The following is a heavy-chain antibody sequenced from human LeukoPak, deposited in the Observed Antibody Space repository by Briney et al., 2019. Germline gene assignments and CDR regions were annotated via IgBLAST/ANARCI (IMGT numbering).Heavy chain of an antibody. Sequence: SETLSLTCTVSGGSVSSGGYHWSWIRQPPGKGLEWIGYIYNTGSTNYNPSLKSRVTISVDTSKNQFSLKLSSVTAADTAVYYCARDPPPDIVVVPAGKGDAFDIWGQGTMVTVSS. CDR1: GGSVSSGGYH. J-gene: IGHJ3*02. CDR2: IYNTGST. CDR3: ARDPPPDIVVVPAGKGDAFDI. D-gene: IGHD2-2*01. V-gene: IGHV4-61*08.